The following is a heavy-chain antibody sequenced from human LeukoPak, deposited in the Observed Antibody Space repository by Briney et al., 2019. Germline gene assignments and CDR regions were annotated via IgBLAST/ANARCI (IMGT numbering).Heavy chain of an antibody. CDR3: AKGSGYYFRSGTYYFEY. J-gene: IGHJ4*02. CDR2: ISGSSGST. CDR1: EFSFSDYA. Sequence: GGSLRLSCAASEFSFSDYAMSWVRQAPGKGLEWVSVISGSSGSTYYADSVKGRFTISRDNSKNTLYLQMNSLRAEDTAVYYCAKGSGYYFRSGTYYFEYWGQGTLVTVSS. D-gene: IGHD3-10*01. V-gene: IGHV3-23*01.